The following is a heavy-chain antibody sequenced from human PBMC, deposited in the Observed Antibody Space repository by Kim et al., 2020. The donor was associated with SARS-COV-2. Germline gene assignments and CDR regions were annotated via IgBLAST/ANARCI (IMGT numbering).Heavy chain of an antibody. Sequence: SETLSLTCTVSGGSISSGGYYWSWIRQHPGKGLEWIGDIYYSGSTYYNPSLKRRVTISVDTSKNQFSLKLSSVTAADTAVYYCARAPITMIVVVIGAFDIWGQGTMATVS. V-gene: IGHV4-31*03. CDR2: IYYSGST. J-gene: IGHJ3*02. CDR3: ARAPITMIVVVIGAFDI. CDR1: GGSISSGGYY. D-gene: IGHD3-22*01.